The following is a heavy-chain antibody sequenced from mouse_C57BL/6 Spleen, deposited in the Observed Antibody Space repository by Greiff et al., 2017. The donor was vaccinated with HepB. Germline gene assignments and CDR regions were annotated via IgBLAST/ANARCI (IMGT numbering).Heavy chain of an antibody. J-gene: IGHJ2*01. CDR1: GYSFTGYY. V-gene: IGHV1-42*01. D-gene: IGHD1-1*01. Sequence: EVQLQQSGPELVKPGASVKISCKASGYSFTGYYMNWVKQSPEKSLEWIGEINPSTGGTTYNQKFKAKATLTVDKSSSTAYMQLKSLTSEDAAVYYCARPIAYYYGSHYFDYWGQGTTLTVSS. CDR3: ARPIAYYYGSHYFDY. CDR2: INPSTGGT.